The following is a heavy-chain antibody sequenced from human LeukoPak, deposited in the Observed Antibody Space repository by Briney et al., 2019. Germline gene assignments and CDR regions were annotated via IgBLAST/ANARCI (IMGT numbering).Heavy chain of an antibody. D-gene: IGHD3-22*01. CDR3: ARGREEDSSGYYYGFDY. V-gene: IGHV1-3*01. CDR1: GYTFTSYA. CDR2: INAGNGNT. J-gene: IGHJ4*02. Sequence: ASVKVSCKASGYTFTSYAMHWVRQAPGQRLEWMGWINAGNGNTKYSQKFQGRVTITRDTSASTAYMELSSLRSEDTAVYYCARGREEDSSGYYYGFDYWGQGTLVTVSS.